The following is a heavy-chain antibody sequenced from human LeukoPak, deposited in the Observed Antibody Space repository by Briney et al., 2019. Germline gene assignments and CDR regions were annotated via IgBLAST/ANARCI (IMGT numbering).Heavy chain of an antibody. Sequence: SETLSLTCTVSGGSIGNYYWSWIRQPPGKGLEWIGYIYYSGSTNYNPSLKSRVTISVDTSKNQFSLKLSSVTAADTAVYYCAREGIAAQSVDYWGQGTLVTVSS. D-gene: IGHD6-13*01. CDR3: AREGIAAQSVDY. CDR2: IYYSGST. V-gene: IGHV4-59*01. J-gene: IGHJ4*02. CDR1: GGSIGNYY.